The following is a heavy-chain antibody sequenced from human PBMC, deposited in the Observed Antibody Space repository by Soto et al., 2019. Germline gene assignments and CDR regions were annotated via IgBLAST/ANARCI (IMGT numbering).Heavy chain of an antibody. Sequence: GGSLRLSCAASGFTLSDYYMSWIRQAPGKGLEWVSYISSSGSTIYYADSVKGRFTISRDNAKNSLYLQMNSLRAEDTAVYYCARVAEADAFDIWGQGTMVTVSS. CDR3: ARVAEADAFDI. CDR1: GFTLSDYY. J-gene: IGHJ3*02. V-gene: IGHV3-11*01. D-gene: IGHD6-19*01. CDR2: ISSSGSTI.